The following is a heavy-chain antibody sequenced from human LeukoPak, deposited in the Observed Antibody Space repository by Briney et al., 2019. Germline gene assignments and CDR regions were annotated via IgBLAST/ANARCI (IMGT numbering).Heavy chain of an antibody. CDR3: ARDTPMGSVY. D-gene: IGHD5-18*01. CDR2: ISSNGGST. V-gene: IGHV3-64*01. Sequence: GGSLRLPRAASGFTFSGNAMHWVRQAPGKGLEYVSTISSNGGSTYYANSVKGRFTISRDNSKNTLYLQMGSLRAEDMAVYYCARDTPMGSVYWGQGTLVTVSS. CDR1: GFTFSGNA. J-gene: IGHJ4*02.